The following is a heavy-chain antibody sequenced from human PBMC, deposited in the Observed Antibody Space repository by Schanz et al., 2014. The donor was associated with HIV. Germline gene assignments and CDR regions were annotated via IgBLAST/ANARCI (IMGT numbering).Heavy chain of an antibody. CDR1: GYTFSSFY. J-gene: IGHJ4*02. D-gene: IGHD3-10*01. CDR3: ARGRYYGSEFDY. V-gene: IGHV1-46*01. CDR2: IHTYGGDT. Sequence: QVQLVQSGAEVKKPGASVKVSCKASGYTFSSFYMHWVRQAPGQGLEWMGIIHTYGGDTRYAQKFQGRVTMTRDTSTSTVNMELSSLRSEDTAFYYCARGRYYGSEFDYWGQGTLVTVSS.